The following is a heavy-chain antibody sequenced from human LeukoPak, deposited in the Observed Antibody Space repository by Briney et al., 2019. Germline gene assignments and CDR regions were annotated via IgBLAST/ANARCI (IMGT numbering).Heavy chain of an antibody. CDR1: GFTFSDHL. Sequence: GGSLRLSCAASGFTFSDHLMDWVRQAPGKGLEWVGRIKSKTDGGTTDYAAPVKGRFTISRDDSKNTLYLQMNSLKTEDTAVYYCTTDGWELPFDYWGQGTLVTVSS. J-gene: IGHJ4*02. CDR2: IKSKTDGGTT. CDR3: TTDGWELPFDY. V-gene: IGHV3-15*01. D-gene: IGHD4-23*01.